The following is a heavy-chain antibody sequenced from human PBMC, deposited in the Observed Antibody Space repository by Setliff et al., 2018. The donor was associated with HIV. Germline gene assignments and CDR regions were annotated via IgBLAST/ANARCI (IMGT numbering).Heavy chain of an antibody. J-gene: IGHJ4*02. CDR2: VNPSGGST. CDR3: ARETAGGHWDEY. Sequence: GASVKVSCKASGYTFTNYNIHWVRQAPGQGLEWVGMVNPSGGSTAYAQKFRGRVTMTRDMSTTTVYMDLNSLTSEDTAVYYCARETAGGHWDEYWGQGTLVTVSS. V-gene: IGHV1-46*01. D-gene: IGHD6-19*01. CDR1: GYTFTNYN.